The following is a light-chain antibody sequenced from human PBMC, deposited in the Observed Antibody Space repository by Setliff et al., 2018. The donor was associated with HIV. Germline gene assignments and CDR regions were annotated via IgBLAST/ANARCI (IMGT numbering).Light chain of an antibody. J-gene: IGLJ2*01. CDR3: SSYTGSSNFVV. CDR2: EVI. Sequence: QSALTQPPSASGSPGQSVTISCTGTSSDVGGYNYVSWYQQHPDKAPKLMIYEVIKRPSGVPNRFSGSKSGNTASLTVSGLQAEDEADYYCSSYTGSSNFVVFGGGTRSPS. V-gene: IGLV2-8*01. CDR1: SSDVGGYNY.